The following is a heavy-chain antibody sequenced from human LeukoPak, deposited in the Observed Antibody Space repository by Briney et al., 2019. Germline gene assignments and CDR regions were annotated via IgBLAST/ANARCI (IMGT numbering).Heavy chain of an antibody. Sequence: GGSLRLSCAASGFTFSNYGMSWVRQAPGKGLEWVSAISDSGGSTYYADSVKGRFTISRDNFKNTLYLQMNSLRAEDTAVYYCAKDLRQYLVEADHWGQGTLVTVSS. J-gene: IGHJ4*02. V-gene: IGHV3-23*01. CDR2: ISDSGGST. D-gene: IGHD6-13*01. CDR1: GFTFSNYG. CDR3: AKDLRQYLVEADH.